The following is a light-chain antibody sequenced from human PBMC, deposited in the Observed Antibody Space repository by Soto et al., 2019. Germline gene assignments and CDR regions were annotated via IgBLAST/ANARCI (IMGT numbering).Light chain of an antibody. CDR2: GVY. J-gene: IGKJ1*01. V-gene: IGKV3-20*01. CDR3: QKYGGSPRT. Sequence: EIVLTQSPATLSLSPGERATLYCRASQSISDTLAWYQQKPGQAPRLLIHGVYSRATGIPDRFSGSGSGTDFTLTISRLEPEDFAVYYCQKYGGSPRTFGQGTKVDI. CDR1: QSISDT.